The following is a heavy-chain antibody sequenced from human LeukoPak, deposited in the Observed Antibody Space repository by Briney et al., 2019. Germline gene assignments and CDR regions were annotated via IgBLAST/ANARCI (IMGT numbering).Heavy chain of an antibody. V-gene: IGHV4-39*07. CDR2: INHSGST. D-gene: IGHD1-26*01. CDR3: ARGFRGARELLFDY. Sequence: SETLSLTCTVSGGSISSGGYYWSWIRQPPGKGLEWIGEINHSGSTNYNPSLKSRVTISVDTSKNQFSLKLSSVTAADTAVYYCARGFRGARELLFDYWGQGTLVTVSS. CDR1: GGSISSGGYY. J-gene: IGHJ4*02.